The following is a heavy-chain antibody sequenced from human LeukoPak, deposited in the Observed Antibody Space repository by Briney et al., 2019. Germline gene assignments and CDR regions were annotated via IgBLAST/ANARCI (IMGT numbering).Heavy chain of an antibody. CDR3: GTDMVKGY. CDR2: INSDGSST. V-gene: IGHV3-74*01. D-gene: IGHD2-21*01. Sequence: GGSLRLSCAVSGFTFSSYWMHWVRQAPGKGLVWVSRINSDGSSTNYADSVKGRFTISRDNAKNTLYLQMNSLRAEDAAVYYCGTDMVKGYWGQGTLLTVDS. J-gene: IGHJ4*02. CDR1: GFTFSSYW.